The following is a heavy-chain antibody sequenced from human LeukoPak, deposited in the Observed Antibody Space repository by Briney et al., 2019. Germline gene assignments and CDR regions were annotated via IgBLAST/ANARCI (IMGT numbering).Heavy chain of an antibody. CDR3: ARVRDGDYTEVFDY. CDR1: GGSISSYY. Sequence: SETLSLTCTVSGGSISSYYWSWIRQPPGKGLEWIGYIYYSGSTNHNPSLKSRVTISVDTSKNQFSLKLSSVTAADTAVYYCARVRDGDYTEVFDYWGQGTLVTVSS. D-gene: IGHD4-17*01. CDR2: IYYSGST. J-gene: IGHJ4*02. V-gene: IGHV4-59*01.